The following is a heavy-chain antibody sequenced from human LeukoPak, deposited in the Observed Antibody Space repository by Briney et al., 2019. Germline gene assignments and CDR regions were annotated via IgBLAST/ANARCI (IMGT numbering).Heavy chain of an antibody. CDR3: ARNTFWSGYYDYYYYMDV. CDR1: GGSISSYY. CDR2: IYTSGST. V-gene: IGHV4-4*09. J-gene: IGHJ6*03. D-gene: IGHD3-3*01. Sequence: SETLSLTCTVSGGSISSYYWSWIRQPPGKGLEWIGYIYTSGSTNYNPSLKSRVTISVDTSKNQFSLKLSSVTAADTAVYYCARNTFWSGYYDYYYYMDVWGKGTTVTVSS.